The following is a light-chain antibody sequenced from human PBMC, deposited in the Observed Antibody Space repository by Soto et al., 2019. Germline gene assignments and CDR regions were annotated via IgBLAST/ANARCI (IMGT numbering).Light chain of an antibody. V-gene: IGLV1-44*01. J-gene: IGLJ1*01. CDR3: STWQDTLNGDV. CDR1: SSNIGSNT. Sequence: QSVLTQPPSASGPPGQRVTISCSGCSSNIGSNTVHWYQQLPGTAPKLLIFTDHERPSGVPDRFSGARSGTSVSLAIRGLVSKDEADYYFSTWQDTLNGDVFGTGTKVTVL. CDR2: TDH.